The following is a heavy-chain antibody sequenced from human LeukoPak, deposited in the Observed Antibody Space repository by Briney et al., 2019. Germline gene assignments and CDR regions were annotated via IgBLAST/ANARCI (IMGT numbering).Heavy chain of an antibody. CDR2: INHSGST. CDR3: ARGYFGSSSRTNWFDP. CDR1: GGSFSGYY. D-gene: IGHD6-6*01. Sequence: SETLSLTCAVYGGSFSGYYWSWIRQPPGKGLEWIGEINHSGSTNYNPSLKSRVTISVDTSKNQFSLRLSSVTAADTAVYYCARGYFGSSSRTNWFDPWGQGTLVTVSS. V-gene: IGHV4-34*01. J-gene: IGHJ5*02.